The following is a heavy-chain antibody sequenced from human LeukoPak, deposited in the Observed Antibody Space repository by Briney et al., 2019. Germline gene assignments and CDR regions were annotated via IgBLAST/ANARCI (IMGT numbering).Heavy chain of an antibody. D-gene: IGHD3-10*01. CDR2: INPNSGDT. CDR3: ARELWFGESGPLNI. CDR1: GYTFTGYY. Sequence: ASVKVSCKASGYTFTGYYMHWVRQAPGQGLEWMGWINPNSGDTNYAQKFQGRVTMTRDTSISTAYMELSRLRSDGTAVYYCARELWFGESGPLNIWGQGTMVTVSS. J-gene: IGHJ3*02. V-gene: IGHV1-2*02.